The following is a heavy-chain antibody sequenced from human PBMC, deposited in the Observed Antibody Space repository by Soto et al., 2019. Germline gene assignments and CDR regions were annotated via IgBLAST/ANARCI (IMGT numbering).Heavy chain of an antibody. Sequence: ASVKVSCKVSGYTLTELSMHWVRQAPGKGLEWMGGFDPEDGETIYAQKFQGRVTMTEDTSTDTAYMELSSLRSEDTAVYYCATDRRDSNYADYWGQGTLVTVSS. CDR1: GYTLTELS. J-gene: IGHJ4*02. D-gene: IGHD4-4*01. CDR2: FDPEDGET. V-gene: IGHV1-24*01. CDR3: ATDRRDSNYADY.